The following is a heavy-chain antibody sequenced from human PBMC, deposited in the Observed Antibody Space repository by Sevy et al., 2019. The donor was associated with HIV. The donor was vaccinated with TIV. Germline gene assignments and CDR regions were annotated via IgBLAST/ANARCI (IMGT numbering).Heavy chain of an antibody. J-gene: IGHJ4*02. CDR2: ISGSGGST. CDR1: GVTISNYA. V-gene: IGHV3-23*01. CDR3: AKDGHYYDSSADYLNYFDY. Sequence: GGSLRLSCATSGVTISNYAMNWVRQAPGKGLEWVSGISGSGGSTYYADSVKGRFTISRDNSKNTLYLLLNSLRAEDTAVYYCAKDGHYYDSSADYLNYFDYWGQGTLVTVSS. D-gene: IGHD3-22*01.